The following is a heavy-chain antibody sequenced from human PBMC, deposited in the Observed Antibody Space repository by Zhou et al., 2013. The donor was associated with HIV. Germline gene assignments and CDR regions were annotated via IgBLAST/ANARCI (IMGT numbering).Heavy chain of an antibody. CDR2: MNPNSGNT. V-gene: IGHV1-8*01. D-gene: IGHD3-9*01. Sequence: QVHLVQSGAEVKEPGASVKLSCKASGYTFTSYDINWVRQATGQGLEWMGWMNPNSGNTGYAQKFQGRVTMTRNTSISTAYMELSRLRSDDTAVYYCARVGRYFDWLLEYWGQGTLVTVSS. CDR3: ARVGRYFDWLLEY. J-gene: IGHJ4*02. CDR1: GYTFTSYD.